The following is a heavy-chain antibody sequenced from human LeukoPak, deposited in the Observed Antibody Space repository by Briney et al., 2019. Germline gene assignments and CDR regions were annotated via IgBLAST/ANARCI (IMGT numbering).Heavy chain of an antibody. V-gene: IGHV3-30*02. CDR3: AEPATDLAVAAIDAFDI. CDR2: IRYDGSNK. Sequence: PGGSLRLSCAASGFTFSSYGMHWVRQAPGKGLEWVAFIRYDGSNKYYADSVKGRFTISRDNSKNTLYLQMNSLRAEDTAVYYCAEPATDLAVAAIDAFDIWGQGTMVTVSS. J-gene: IGHJ3*02. D-gene: IGHD2-15*01. CDR1: GFTFSSYG.